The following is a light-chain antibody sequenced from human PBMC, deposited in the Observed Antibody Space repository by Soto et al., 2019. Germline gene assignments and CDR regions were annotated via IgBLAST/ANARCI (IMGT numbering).Light chain of an antibody. CDR3: QQRNIWPPVT. V-gene: IGKV3-15*01. CDR1: QSVSSN. CDR2: GTS. J-gene: IGKJ5*01. Sequence: ETVMTQSPATLSVSPVERATLSCRASQSVSSNLAWYQQKPGQSPRLLIYGTSTRATGIPARFSGSGSGTDFTLTISSLEPEDSAVYYCQQRNIWPPVTFGQGTRLENK.